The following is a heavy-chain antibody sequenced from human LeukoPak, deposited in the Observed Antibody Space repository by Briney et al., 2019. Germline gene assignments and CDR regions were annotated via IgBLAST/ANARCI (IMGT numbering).Heavy chain of an antibody. CDR1: GGSISSYY. D-gene: IGHD6-19*01. V-gene: IGHV4-59*01. CDR2: IYYSGST. J-gene: IGHJ4*02. CDR3: ARDFSSGWYRL. Sequence: PSETVSLTCTVSGGSISSYYRSWIRQPPGKGLEWIGYIYYSGSTNYNPSLKSRVTISVDTSKNQFSLKLSSVTAADTAVYYCARDFSSGWYRLWGQGTLVTVSS.